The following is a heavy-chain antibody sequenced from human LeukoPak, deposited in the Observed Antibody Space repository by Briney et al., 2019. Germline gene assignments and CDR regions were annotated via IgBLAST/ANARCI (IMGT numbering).Heavy chain of an antibody. CDR1: GGTFSSYA. D-gene: IGHD3-16*01. CDR2: IIPIFGTA. V-gene: IGHV1-69*13. Sequence: AASVKVSCKASGGTFSSYAISWVRQAPGQGLEWMGGIIPIFGTANYAQKFQGRVTITADESTSTAYMELSSLRSEDTAIFYCARTYYLRDSYFDYWGQGTLVTVSS. J-gene: IGHJ4*02. CDR3: ARTYYLRDSYFDY.